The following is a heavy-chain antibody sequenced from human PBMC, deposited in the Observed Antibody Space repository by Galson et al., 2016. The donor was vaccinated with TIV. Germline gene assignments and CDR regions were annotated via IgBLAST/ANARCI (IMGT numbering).Heavy chain of an antibody. V-gene: IGHV1-18*01. Sequence: CKASGYTFTNYGISWVRQAPGQGLEWMGWIGTYNGDRRYAQKFQDRVTMTTDTSTSTAYLEVRSLRSDDTAFYYCARERVPPGPDIDSWFDPWGQGSLVTVSS. CDR3: ARERVPPGPDIDSWFDP. D-gene: IGHD2-2*01. CDR2: IGTYNGDR. J-gene: IGHJ5*02. CDR1: GYTFTNYG.